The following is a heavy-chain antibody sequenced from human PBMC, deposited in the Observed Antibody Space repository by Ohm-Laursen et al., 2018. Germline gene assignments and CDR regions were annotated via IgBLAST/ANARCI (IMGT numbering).Heavy chain of an antibody. CDR1: GFTFGDYA. J-gene: IGHJ4*02. CDR3: TSYDTSVQGY. Sequence: SLRLSCSASGFTFGDYAMSWFRQAPGKGLEWVGFIRSKAYGGTTDYAAPVKGRFTISRDDSTNTLYLEMNSLKTEDTAVYYCTSYDTSVQGYWGQGTLVTVSS. D-gene: IGHD3-16*01. CDR2: IRSKAYGGTT. V-gene: IGHV3-49*03.